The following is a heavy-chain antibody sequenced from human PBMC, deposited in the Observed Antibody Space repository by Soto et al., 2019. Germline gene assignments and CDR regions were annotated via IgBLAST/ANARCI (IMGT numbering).Heavy chain of an antibody. CDR3: AKVRYSSPMGYYYGMDV. D-gene: IGHD2-2*01. V-gene: IGHV1-69*01. J-gene: IGHJ6*02. CDR1: RVAFSKFI. CDR2: IIPVFGTA. Sequence: QAQLEQSGGEVKKPGSSVKVSCKASRVAFSKFIVTWVRQAPGVGLEWVGGIIPVFGTANYAQKFQGRVTITADESTSTSYMEVNNLRSEDTAVYYCAKVRYSSPMGYYYGMDVWSQGTTVTVSS.